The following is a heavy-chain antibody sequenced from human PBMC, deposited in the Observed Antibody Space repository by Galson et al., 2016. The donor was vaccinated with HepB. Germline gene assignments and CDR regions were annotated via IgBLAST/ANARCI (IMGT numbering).Heavy chain of an antibody. V-gene: IGHV3-30*18. J-gene: IGHJ4*02. CDR3: VKDIRSYGLFGRFDY. Sequence: SLRLSCAASGFTFSSYGMHWVRQAPGKGLEWVAVISYDGSNKYYADSVKGRFTISRDNSKNTLYLQMNSLRAEDTAVYYCVKDIRSYGLFGRFDYWGQGTLVTVSS. CDR1: GFTFSSYG. D-gene: IGHD5-18*01. CDR2: ISYDGSNK.